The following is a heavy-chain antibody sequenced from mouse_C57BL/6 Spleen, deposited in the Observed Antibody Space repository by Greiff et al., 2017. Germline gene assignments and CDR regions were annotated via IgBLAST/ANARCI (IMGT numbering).Heavy chain of an antibody. V-gene: IGHV2-5*01. CDR3: AKDDYDEESYAMDY. Sequence: VHLVESGPGLVQPSQSLSITCTVSGFSLTSYGVHWVRQSPGKGLEWLGVIWRGGSTDYNAAFMSRLSITKDNSKSQVFFKMNSLQADDTAIYYCAKDDYDEESYAMDYWGQGTSVTVSS. CDR2: IWRGGST. J-gene: IGHJ4*01. CDR1: GFSLTSYG. D-gene: IGHD2-4*01.